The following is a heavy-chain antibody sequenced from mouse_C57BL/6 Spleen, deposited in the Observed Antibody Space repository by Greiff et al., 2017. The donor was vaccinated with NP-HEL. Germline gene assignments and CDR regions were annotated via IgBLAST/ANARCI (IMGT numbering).Heavy chain of an antibody. CDR3: ARGRYGYYGDFDY. Sequence: EVQLQQSGPGLVKPSQSLSLTCSVTGYSITSGYYWNWIRQFPGNKLEWMGYISYDGSNNYNPSLKNRISITRDTSKNQFFLKLNSVTTEDTATYYCARGRYGYYGDFDYWGQGTTLTVSS. J-gene: IGHJ2*01. CDR1: GYSITSGYY. CDR2: ISYDGSN. V-gene: IGHV3-6*01. D-gene: IGHD2-3*01.